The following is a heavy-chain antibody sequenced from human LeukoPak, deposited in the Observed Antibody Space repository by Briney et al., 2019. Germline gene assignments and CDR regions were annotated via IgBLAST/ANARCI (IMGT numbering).Heavy chain of an antibody. CDR2: IYASGST. V-gene: IGHV4-61*02. CDR3: ARDSVAAAGTGSNWFDP. J-gene: IGHJ5*02. Sequence: SETLSLTCTVSGGSISSCNYYWSWIRQPAGRGLQWIGRIYASGSTNYNPSLKSRVTISVDTSKNQFSLKLSSVTAADTAVYYCARDSVAAAGTGSNWFDPWGQGTLVTVSS. D-gene: IGHD6-13*01. CDR1: GGSISSCNYY.